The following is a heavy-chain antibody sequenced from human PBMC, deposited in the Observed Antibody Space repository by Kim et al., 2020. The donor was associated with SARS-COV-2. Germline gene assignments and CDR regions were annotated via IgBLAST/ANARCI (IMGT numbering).Heavy chain of an antibody. Sequence: KSRVTLSVDTSKNQFSLKLSSVTAADTAVYYCAREYYDILTGYYPYYFDYWGQGTLVTVSS. V-gene: IGHV4-59*01. CDR3: AREYYDILTGYYPYYFDY. D-gene: IGHD3-9*01. J-gene: IGHJ4*02.